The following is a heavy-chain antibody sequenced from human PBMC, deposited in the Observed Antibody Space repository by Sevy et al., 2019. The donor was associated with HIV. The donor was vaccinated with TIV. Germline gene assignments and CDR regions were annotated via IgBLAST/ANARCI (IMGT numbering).Heavy chain of an antibody. CDR3: ALERLSSDVAEYFEN. D-gene: IGHD1-1*01. Sequence: GGSLRFSCAASGFTFSYFSMHWVRQAPGKGLEWVATISYDGSNEHYADSVKGRFTISRDNSKNALYLQMNSLRAEDTAVYSCALERLSSDVAEYFENWGQGTLVTVSS. CDR2: ISYDGSNE. CDR1: GFTFSYFS. V-gene: IGHV3-30-3*01. J-gene: IGHJ1*01.